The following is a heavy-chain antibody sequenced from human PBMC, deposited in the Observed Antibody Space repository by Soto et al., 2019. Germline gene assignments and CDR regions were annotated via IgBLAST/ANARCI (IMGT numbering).Heavy chain of an antibody. V-gene: IGHV1-8*01. D-gene: IGHD3-10*01. CDR3: AREDFYGSGSYGY. Sequence: QVQLLQSGAEVKKPGASVKVSCKASGYTFPSYNINWVRQATGQGPEWMGWMNPNSGNTGYAQKFPVIFTMTRDSSISTAYMELSSLRSEDTSVYYCAREDFYGSGSYGYWGPGTLVTVSS. J-gene: IGHJ4*02. CDR2: MNPNSGNT. CDR1: GYTFPSYN.